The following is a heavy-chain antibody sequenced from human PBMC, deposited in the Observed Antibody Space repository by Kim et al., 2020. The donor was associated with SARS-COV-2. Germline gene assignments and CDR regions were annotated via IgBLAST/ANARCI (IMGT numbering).Heavy chain of an antibody. CDR1: GGSISTTIYY. Sequence: SETLSLTCTVSGGSISTTIYYWGWIRQPPWKGLEWIGTIYHSGTTYYNPSLKSRVTISVDTSKNQFSLKLSSVTAADTAVYYCARLTGIAATGSVDYWG. J-gene: IGHJ4*01. CDR2: IYHSGTT. CDR3: ARLTGIAATGSVDY. V-gene: IGHV4-39*01. D-gene: IGHD6-13*01.